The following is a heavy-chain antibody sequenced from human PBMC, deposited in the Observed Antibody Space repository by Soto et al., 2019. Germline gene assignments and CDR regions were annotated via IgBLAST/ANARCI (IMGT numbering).Heavy chain of an antibody. Sequence: EVQLVESGGGLVQPGESLRLSCAASEFTFSSFNMHWVRQAPGKGLEWVSYISASSTTVYYGDSVKGRFTISRDNAKNSLYLQMNSLRDEAPAVYYCARIYRRDGNKYADYWGQGTLVNVSS. D-gene: IGHD3-16*02. V-gene: IGHV3-48*02. CDR2: ISASSTTV. CDR3: ARIYRRDGNKYADY. CDR1: EFTFSSFN. J-gene: IGHJ4*02.